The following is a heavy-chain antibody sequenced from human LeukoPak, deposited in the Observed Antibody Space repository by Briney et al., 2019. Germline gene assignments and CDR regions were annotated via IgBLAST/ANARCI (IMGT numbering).Heavy chain of an antibody. CDR1: GFTFSSYA. CDR2: ISGSGGST. Sequence: GGSLRLSCAASGFTFSSYAMSRVRQAPGKGLEWVSAISGSGGSTYYADSVKGRFTISRDNSKNTLYLQMNSLRAEDTAVYYCAKRRRGEAVAGTFDYWGQGTLVTVSS. V-gene: IGHV3-23*01. CDR3: AKRRRGEAVAGTFDY. J-gene: IGHJ4*02. D-gene: IGHD6-19*01.